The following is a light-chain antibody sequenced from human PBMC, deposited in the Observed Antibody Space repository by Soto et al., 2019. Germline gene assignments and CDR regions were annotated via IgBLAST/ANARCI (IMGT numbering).Light chain of an antibody. J-gene: IGLJ3*02. CDR3: AAWDDSLNGPV. CDR1: SPNLGSNS. V-gene: IGLV1-44*01. Sequence: QSVLTQPPSASGTPGQRVIISCSGSSPNLGSNSGNWYQQLPGTAPKLLIYNTYQRPLGVPDRFSGSKSGTSASLAISGLQSEDEGDYFCAAWDDSLNGPVFGGGTKLTVL. CDR2: NTY.